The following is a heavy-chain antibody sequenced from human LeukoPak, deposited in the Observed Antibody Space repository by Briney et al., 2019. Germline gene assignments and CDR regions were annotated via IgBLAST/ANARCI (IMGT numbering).Heavy chain of an antibody. CDR3: AREGDIYRYFGY. Sequence: SETLSLTCTVSGYSISSYYWSWIRQPPGKGLEWIGYIYYSGSTNYNPSLKSRVTISVDTSKNQFSLKLSSVTAADTAVYYCAREGDIYRYFGYWGQGTLVTVSS. V-gene: IGHV4-59*12. J-gene: IGHJ4*02. CDR2: IYYSGST. CDR1: GYSISSYY. D-gene: IGHD2-15*01.